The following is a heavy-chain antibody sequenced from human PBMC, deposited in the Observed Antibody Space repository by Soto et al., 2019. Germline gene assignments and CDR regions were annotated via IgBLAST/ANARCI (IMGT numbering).Heavy chain of an antibody. D-gene: IGHD3-3*01. CDR1: GFSLSTSGVG. V-gene: IGHV2-5*02. Sequence: ASGPTLVNPTQTLTLTCNVSGFSLSTSGVGVAWIRQPPGKTLEWLALIYWDDDKRYSPSLRDRLTIIKDTSNNQVVLTMTDMDPVDTATYYCAHRRIGNYDFWAGYYPVFDYWGQGTPVTVSS. CDR3: AHRRIGNYDFWAGYYPVFDY. J-gene: IGHJ4*02. CDR2: IYWDDDK.